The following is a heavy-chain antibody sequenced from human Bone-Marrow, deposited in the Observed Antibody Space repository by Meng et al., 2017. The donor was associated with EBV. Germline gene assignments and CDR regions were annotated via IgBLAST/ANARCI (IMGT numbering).Heavy chain of an antibody. V-gene: IGHV3-23*04. D-gene: IGHD5-12*01. CDR3: AKHPPEYSGYHEYYFDY. Sequence: EVQLVESGGGLVQPGGSLRLSCAASGLTFSSYAMSWVRQAPGKGLEWVSAISGSDGRTYYADSVKGRFAISRDNSKNTLYLQMNSLRAEDTAVYYCAKHPPEYSGYHEYYFDYWGQGTLVTVSS. CDR1: GLTFSSYA. CDR2: ISGSDGRT. J-gene: IGHJ4*02.